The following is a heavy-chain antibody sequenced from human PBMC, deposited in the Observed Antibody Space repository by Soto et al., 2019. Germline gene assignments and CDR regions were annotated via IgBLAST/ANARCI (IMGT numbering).Heavy chain of an antibody. CDR2: IYYSGST. Sequence: QVQLQESGPGLVKPSETLSLTCTVSGGSISSYYWSWIRQPPGKGLEWIGYIYYSGSTNYNPSLKSRVTISVDTSKNQFSLKLSSVTAADTAVYYCAGGAPSVALGGYWGQGTLVTVSS. V-gene: IGHV4-59*01. CDR3: AGGAPSVALGGY. D-gene: IGHD3-3*01. J-gene: IGHJ4*02. CDR1: GGSISSYY.